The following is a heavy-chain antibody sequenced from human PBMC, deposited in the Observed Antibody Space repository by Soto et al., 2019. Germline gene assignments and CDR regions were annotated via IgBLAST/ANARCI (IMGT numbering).Heavy chain of an antibody. CDR2: INPNSGGT. CDR1: GYTFTGYY. Sequence: ASVKVSCKASGYTFTGYYMHWVRQAPGQGLEWMGWINPNSGGTNYAQKFQGWVTMTRDTSISTAYMELSRLRSDDTAVYYCAREGTAHYYGMDVWGQGTKVTVSS. D-gene: IGHD6-13*01. J-gene: IGHJ6*02. V-gene: IGHV1-2*04. CDR3: AREGTAHYYGMDV.